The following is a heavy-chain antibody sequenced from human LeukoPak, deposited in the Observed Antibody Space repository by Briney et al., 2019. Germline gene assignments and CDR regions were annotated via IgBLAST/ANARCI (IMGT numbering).Heavy chain of an antibody. V-gene: IGHV5-51*01. Sequence: GESLKISCQGSGYSFTSYWIGWVCQMPGKGLEWMGIIYPGDSDTRYSPSFQGQVTISADKSISTAYLQWSSLKASDTAMYYCSVGYSSSWYRQYEYWGQGTLVTVSS. J-gene: IGHJ4*02. CDR1: GYSFTSYW. D-gene: IGHD6-13*01. CDR3: SVGYSSSWYRQYEY. CDR2: IYPGDSDT.